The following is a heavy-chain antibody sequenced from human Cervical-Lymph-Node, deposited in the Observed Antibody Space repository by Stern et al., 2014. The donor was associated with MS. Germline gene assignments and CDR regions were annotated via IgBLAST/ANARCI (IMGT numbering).Heavy chain of an antibody. CDR1: GYNFNNYW. V-gene: IGHV5-51*01. CDR2: IYPGDSEA. Sequence: EDQLVESGAELKKPGESLKISCQASGYNFNNYWIGWVRQMPGKGPEWMGIIYPGDSEAKYSPAFQGQVTMSVDKSTKTAYLQWSRLKASDTAMYYCARHGGSGYAFWFDPWGQGTLVTVSS. CDR3: ARHGGSGYAFWFDP. D-gene: IGHD3-22*01. J-gene: IGHJ5*02.